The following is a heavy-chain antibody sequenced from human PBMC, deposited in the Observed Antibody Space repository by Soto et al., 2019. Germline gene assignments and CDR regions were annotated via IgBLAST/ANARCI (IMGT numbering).Heavy chain of an antibody. CDR1: GFTFSSYG. J-gene: IGHJ4*02. Sequence: QVQLVESGGGVVQPGRSLRLSCAASGFTFSSYGMHWVRQAPGKGLEWVAVISYDGSNKYYADSVKGRFTISRDNSKNTLYLQMNSLRAEDTAVYYCAKSWTYTAMVTGGYFDYWGQGTLVTVSS. V-gene: IGHV3-30*18. CDR2: ISYDGSNK. CDR3: AKSWTYTAMVTGGYFDY. D-gene: IGHD5-18*01.